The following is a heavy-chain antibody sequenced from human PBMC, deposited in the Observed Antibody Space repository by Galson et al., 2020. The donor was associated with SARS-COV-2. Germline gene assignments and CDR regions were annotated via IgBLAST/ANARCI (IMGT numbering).Heavy chain of an antibody. J-gene: IGHJ6*02. CDR2: IWYDGSNK. CDR1: GFTFSSYG. V-gene: IGHV3-33*01. D-gene: IGHD3-9*01. CDR3: ARDPQDYYDMLTGYWPPYYYCGMDV. Sequence: GGSLRLSCAASGFTFSSYGMHWVRQAPGKGLEWVAVIWYDGSNKYYADSVKGRFTISRDNSKNTLYLQMNSLRAADTAVYYCARDPQDYYDMLTGYWPPYYYCGMDVWGQGTTVTVSS.